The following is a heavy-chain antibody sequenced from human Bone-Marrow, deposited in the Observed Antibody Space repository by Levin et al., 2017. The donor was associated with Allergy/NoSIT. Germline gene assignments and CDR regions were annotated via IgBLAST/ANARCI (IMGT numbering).Heavy chain of an antibody. V-gene: IGHV3-74*01. Sequence: PGGSLRLSCAASGFTFSSYWMHWVRQAPGKGLVWVSRINSDGSSTSYADSVKGRFTISRDNAKNTLYLQMNSLRAEDTAVYYCARAGGYCSSTSCPIDAFDIWGQGTMVTVSS. D-gene: IGHD2-2*01. CDR1: GFTFSSYW. CDR3: ARAGGYCSSTSCPIDAFDI. J-gene: IGHJ3*02. CDR2: INSDGSST.